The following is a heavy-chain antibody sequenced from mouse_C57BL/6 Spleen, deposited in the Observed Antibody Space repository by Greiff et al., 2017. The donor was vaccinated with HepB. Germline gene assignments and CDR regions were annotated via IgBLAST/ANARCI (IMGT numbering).Heavy chain of an antibody. J-gene: IGHJ2*01. Sequence: DVMLVESGEGLVKPGGSLKLSCAASGFTFSSYAMSWVRQTPEKRLEWVAYISSGGDYIYYADTVKGRFTISRDNARNTLYLQMSSLKSEDTAMYYCTRSGDYDEYYFDYWGQGTTLTVSS. CDR1: GFTFSSYA. V-gene: IGHV5-9-1*02. D-gene: IGHD2-4*01. CDR3: TRSGDYDEYYFDY. CDR2: ISSGGDYI.